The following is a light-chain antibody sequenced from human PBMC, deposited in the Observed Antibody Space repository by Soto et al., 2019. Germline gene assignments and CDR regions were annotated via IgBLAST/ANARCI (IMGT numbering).Light chain of an antibody. CDR2: DAS. J-gene: IGKJ1*01. Sequence: EIVLTQSPATLSLSPGERATLSCRASQSVSSYFAWYQQKPGQAPRLLIYDASNRATGIPARFSGSGSGTDFPPTTTSLEPEDFAFYYCQRRGNCPLTSGQGTKV. CDR1: QSVSSY. V-gene: IGKV3-11*01. CDR3: QRRGNCPLT.